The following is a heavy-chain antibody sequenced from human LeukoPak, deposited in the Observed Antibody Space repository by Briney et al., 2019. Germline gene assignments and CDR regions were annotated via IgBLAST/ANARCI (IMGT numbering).Heavy chain of an antibody. CDR1: GYTLTELS. CDR3: AKDEVSGWYPTTEDAFDI. J-gene: IGHJ3*02. Sequence: GASVKVSCKVSGYTLTELSMHWVRQAPGKGLEWMGGFDPEDGETIYAQKFQGRVTMTEDTSTDTAYMELSSLRAEDTAVYYCAKDEVSGWYPTTEDAFDIWGQGTMVTVSS. D-gene: IGHD6-19*01. V-gene: IGHV1-24*01. CDR2: FDPEDGET.